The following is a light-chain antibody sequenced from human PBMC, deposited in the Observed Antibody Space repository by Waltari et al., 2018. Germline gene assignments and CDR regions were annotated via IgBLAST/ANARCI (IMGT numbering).Light chain of an antibody. V-gene: IGKV1-8*01. CDR1: QGISSY. Sequence: AIRMTQSPSSFSASTGDRVTITRRASQGISSYLAWYQQKPGKAPKLLIYAASTLQSGVPSRFSGSGSGTDFTLTISCMQSEDFATYYCQQYYSYLGLTVGGGTKVEIK. CDR2: AAS. CDR3: QQYYSYLGLT. J-gene: IGKJ4*01.